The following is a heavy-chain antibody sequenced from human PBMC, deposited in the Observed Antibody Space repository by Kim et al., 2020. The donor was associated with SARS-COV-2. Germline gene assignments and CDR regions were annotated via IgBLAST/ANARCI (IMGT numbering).Heavy chain of an antibody. Sequence: GGSLRLSCAASGFTFDDYAMHWVRQAPGKGLEWVSGISWNSGSIGYADSVKGRFTISRDNAKNSLYLQMNSLRAEDTALYYCAKDIGYDGTYYGMDVWGQGTTVTVSS. D-gene: IGHD5-12*01. CDR3: AKDIGYDGTYYGMDV. J-gene: IGHJ6*02. V-gene: IGHV3-9*01. CDR2: ISWNSGSI. CDR1: GFTFDDYA.